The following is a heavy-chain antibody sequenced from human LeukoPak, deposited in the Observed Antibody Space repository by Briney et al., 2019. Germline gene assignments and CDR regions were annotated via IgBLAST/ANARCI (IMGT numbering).Heavy chain of an antibody. V-gene: IGHV1-18*01. D-gene: IGHD3-9*01. CDR3: ARQGLTPDYNYMDV. CDR1: GYNFNHHA. CDR2: IRGHNGDT. Sequence: ASVRVSCKASGYNFNHHAITWVRQAPGQGLEWMGGIRGHNGDTDYAQKFQGRLTLTTDTSTSTAYMELSNLKSDDTAVYFCARQGLTPDYNYMDVWGKGTTVTVPS. J-gene: IGHJ6*03.